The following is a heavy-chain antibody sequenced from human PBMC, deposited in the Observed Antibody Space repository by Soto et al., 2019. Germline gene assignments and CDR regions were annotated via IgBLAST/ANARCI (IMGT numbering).Heavy chain of an antibody. CDR3: ARDRTEYGDYAVVDS. J-gene: IGHJ4*02. D-gene: IGHD4-17*01. CDR2: IYFSGST. Sequence: SETLSLTCAVPGGYISGGDYYWTWIRQPPGRGLEWIGYIYFSGSTYYNPSLKSRVTISVDTSKNEFSLKLSSVTAADTAVYYCARDRTEYGDYAVVDSWGQGTLVTVSS. CDR1: GGYISGGDYY. V-gene: IGHV4-30-4*01.